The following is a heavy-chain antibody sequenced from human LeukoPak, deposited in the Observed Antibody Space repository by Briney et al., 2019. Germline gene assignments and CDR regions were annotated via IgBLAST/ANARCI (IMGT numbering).Heavy chain of an antibody. Sequence: PGGSLNLSCAGSGLTSRNYGIHWSRQAPAKGREGVEIIYYDGSEKYYVDSVKGRFTISRDNSKNTLYLQMNSLRAEDTALYYCASGRGGRGGINYFDYWGQGTLVTVSS. CDR1: GLTSRNYG. CDR3: ASGRGGRGGINYFDY. V-gene: IGHV3-33*01. CDR2: IYYDGSEK. J-gene: IGHJ4*02. D-gene: IGHD2-15*01.